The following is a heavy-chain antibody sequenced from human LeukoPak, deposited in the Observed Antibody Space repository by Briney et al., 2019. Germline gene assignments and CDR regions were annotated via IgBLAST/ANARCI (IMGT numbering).Heavy chain of an antibody. D-gene: IGHD2/OR15-2a*01. CDR2: TYDNGST. CDR1: GGSISGGGFY. Sequence: PSQTLSLTCIVSGGSISGGGFYWSWLRLHPGKGLVWLTYTYDNGSTYYNPSLKSRLIISIDTSKNQFSLQLSSVTAADTALYFCARGPTLQDAFDIWGQGTLVTLST. V-gene: IGHV4-31*03. J-gene: IGHJ3*02. CDR3: ARGPTLQDAFDI.